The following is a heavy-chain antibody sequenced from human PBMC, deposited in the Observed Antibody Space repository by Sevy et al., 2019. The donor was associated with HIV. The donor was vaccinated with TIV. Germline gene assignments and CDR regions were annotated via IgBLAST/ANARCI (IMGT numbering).Heavy chain of an antibody. CDR3: VKGIGAAVAGPLYNWFDP. D-gene: IGHD6-19*01. CDR1: GFTFSSYA. V-gene: IGHV3-64D*06. J-gene: IGHJ5*02. CDR2: ISSNGGST. Sequence: GGSLRLSCSASGFTFSSYAMHWVRQAPGKGLEYVSAISSNGGSTYYADSVKGRFTISRDNSKNTLYLQMSSLRAEDTAVYYCVKGIGAAVAGPLYNWFDPGAREPWSPSPQ.